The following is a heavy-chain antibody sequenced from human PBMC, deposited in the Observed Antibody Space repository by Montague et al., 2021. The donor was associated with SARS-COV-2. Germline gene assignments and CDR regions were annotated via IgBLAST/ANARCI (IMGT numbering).Heavy chain of an antibody. D-gene: IGHD3-3*01. CDR3: ARHSGRDTIFGVVIIPDAFDX. Sequence: SETLSLTCTVSGSSISSSSYYWGWIRQPPGKGLEWIGSIYYRGSTYYNPSLKSRVTISVDTSENQFSLKLSSVTAADTAVYYCARHSGRDTIFGVVIIPDAFDXWGQGTMVTVSS. J-gene: IGHJ3*02. CDR2: IYYRGST. V-gene: IGHV4-39*01. CDR1: GSSISSSSYY.